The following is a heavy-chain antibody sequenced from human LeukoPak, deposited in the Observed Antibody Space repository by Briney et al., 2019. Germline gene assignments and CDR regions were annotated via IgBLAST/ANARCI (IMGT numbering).Heavy chain of an antibody. CDR2: IRYDGSNK. V-gene: IGHV3-30*02. J-gene: IGHJ4*02. CDR3: AKDWGNYYGSGNPENFDY. D-gene: IGHD3-10*01. CDR1: GFTFSSYG. Sequence: GGSLRLSCAASGFTFSSYGMHWVRQAPGKGLEWVAFIRYDGSNKYYADSVKGRFTISRDNSKNTLYLQMNSLRAEDTAVYYCAKDWGNYYGSGNPENFDYWGQGTLVTVSS.